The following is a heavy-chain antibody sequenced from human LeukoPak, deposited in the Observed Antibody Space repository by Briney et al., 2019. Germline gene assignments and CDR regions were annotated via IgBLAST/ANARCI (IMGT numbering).Heavy chain of an antibody. CDR2: IYSGGTT. J-gene: IGHJ4*02. Sequence: GGSLRLSYAASGFTVSSNYMSWVRQAPGKGLEWVSVIYSGGTTYYADSVKGRFTISRDSSKNTLYLQMNSLRAEDTAVYYCARDLGRGYDWGDWGQGTLVTVSS. CDR1: GFTVSSNY. D-gene: IGHD5-12*01. CDR3: ARDLGRGYDWGD. V-gene: IGHV3-53*01.